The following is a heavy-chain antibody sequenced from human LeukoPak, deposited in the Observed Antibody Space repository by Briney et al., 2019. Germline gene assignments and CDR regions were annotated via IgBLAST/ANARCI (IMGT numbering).Heavy chain of an antibody. CDR3: TRDRSRAEDD. Sequence: PGGSLRLSCAASGFTFCGHWMSWVRQAPGKGLEWVANINRGGSDKYYVDSAKGRFTISRDNANNLLYLQMNSLRGEDTAVYYCTRDRSRAEDDWGQGTLVTVSS. D-gene: IGHD1-14*01. CDR1: GFTFCGHW. CDR2: INRGGSDK. J-gene: IGHJ4*02. V-gene: IGHV3-7*01.